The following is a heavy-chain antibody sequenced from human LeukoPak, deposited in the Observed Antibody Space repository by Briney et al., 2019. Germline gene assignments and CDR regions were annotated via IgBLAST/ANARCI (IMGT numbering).Heavy chain of an antibody. CDR2: IYYSGGT. D-gene: IGHD3-16*02. CDR1: GGSISSHY. CDR3: AREGSYDYVWGSYRYRGYYFDY. J-gene: IGHJ4*02. V-gene: IGHV4-59*11. Sequence: PSETLSLTCTVSGGSISSHYWSWIRQPPGKGLEWIGYIYYSGGTNYNPSLKSRVAISVDTSKNQFSLKLSSVTAADTAVYYCAREGSYDYVWGSYRYRGYYFDYWGQGTLVTVSS.